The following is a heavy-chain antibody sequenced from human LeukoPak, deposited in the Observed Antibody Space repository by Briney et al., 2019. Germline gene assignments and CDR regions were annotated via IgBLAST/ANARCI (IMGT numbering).Heavy chain of an antibody. Sequence: GGSLRLSCAASGFTFSYYEMNWFRQAPGKGLEWVSFISSSGGTIYYADSVKGRFTSPRDNAKNSLYLQMNSLRAEDTAVYYCARDFVRGSGYYRLDYWGQGSLVTVSS. CDR3: ARDFVRGSGYYRLDY. CDR1: GFTFSYYE. CDR2: ISSSGGTI. J-gene: IGHJ4*02. D-gene: IGHD3-22*01. V-gene: IGHV3-48*03.